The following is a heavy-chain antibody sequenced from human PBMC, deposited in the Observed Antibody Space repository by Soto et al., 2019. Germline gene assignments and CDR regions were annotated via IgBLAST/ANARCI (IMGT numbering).Heavy chain of an antibody. CDR2: ISWNSGSI. Sequence: GGSLRLTCAASGFTFDDYAMHWVRQAPGKGLEWVPGISWNSGSIGYADSVKGRFTISRDNAKNSLYLQMNSLRAEDTALYYCAKAVAARPSRGYYYYYGMDVWGQGTTVTVSS. J-gene: IGHJ6*02. D-gene: IGHD6-6*01. CDR1: GFTFDDYA. CDR3: AKAVAARPSRGYYYYYGMDV. V-gene: IGHV3-9*01.